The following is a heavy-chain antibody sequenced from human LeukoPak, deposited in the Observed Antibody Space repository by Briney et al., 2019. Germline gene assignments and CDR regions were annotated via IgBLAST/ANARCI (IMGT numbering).Heavy chain of an antibody. J-gene: IGHJ4*02. CDR2: INPNSGGT. CDR1: VYTFTDFY. D-gene: IGHD6-6*01. V-gene: IGHV1-2*02. CDR3: ARAGGSRSPFDY. Sequence: ASVKVSCKASVYTFTDFYMHWVRQAPGQGLEWMAWINPNSGGTHYAQKFQGRVTMTRDTSISTAYMELSRLRPDDTAVYYCARAGGSRSPFDYWGQGTLVTVSS.